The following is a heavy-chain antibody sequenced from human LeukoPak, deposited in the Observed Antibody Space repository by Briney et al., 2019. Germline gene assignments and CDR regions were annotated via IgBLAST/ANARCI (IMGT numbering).Heavy chain of an antibody. CDR2: INSDGSST. J-gene: IGHJ4*02. CDR3: ARDFVSEDIVVVPAAMDDY. V-gene: IGHV3-74*01. D-gene: IGHD2-2*01. CDR1: GFTFSSYW. Sequence: GGSLRLSCAASGFTFSSYWMHWVRQAPGKGLVWVSRINSDGSSTSYADSVKGRFTISRDNAKNSLYLQMNSLRAEDTAVYYCARDFVSEDIVVVPAAMDDYWGQGTLVTVSS.